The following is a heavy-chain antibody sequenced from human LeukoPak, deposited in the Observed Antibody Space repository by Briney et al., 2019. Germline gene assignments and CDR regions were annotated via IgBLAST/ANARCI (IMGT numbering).Heavy chain of an antibody. D-gene: IGHD3-10*01. J-gene: IGHJ4*02. CDR2: IYYSGST. Sequence: SQTLSLTCTVSGGSISSGDYYWSWIRQPPGKGLEWIGYIYYSGSTYYNPSLKSRVTISVETSKNQFSLRLNSVTAADTAAYFCARQKYYYGSESFYPFDYWGQGTLVTASS. V-gene: IGHV4-30-4*01. CDR1: GGSISSGDYY. CDR3: ARQKYYYGSESFYPFDY.